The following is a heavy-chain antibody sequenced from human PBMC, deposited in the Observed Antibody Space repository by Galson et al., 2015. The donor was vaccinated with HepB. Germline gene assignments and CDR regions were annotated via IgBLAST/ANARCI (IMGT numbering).Heavy chain of an antibody. CDR3: AIAGTGINDGYDSSGYYFDY. V-gene: IGHV1-69-2*01. D-gene: IGHD3-22*01. J-gene: IGHJ4*02. CDR2: VDPEDGET. Sequence: VKVSCKVSGYTFTDYYMHWVQQAPGKGLEWMGLVDPEDGETIYAEKFQGRVTITADTSTDTAYMGLSSLRSEDTAVYYCAIAGTGINDGYDSSGYYFDYWGQGTLVTVSS. CDR1: GYTFTDYY.